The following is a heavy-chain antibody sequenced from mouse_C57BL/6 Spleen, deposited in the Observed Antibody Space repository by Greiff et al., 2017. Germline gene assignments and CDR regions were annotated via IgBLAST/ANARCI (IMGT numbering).Heavy chain of an antibody. J-gene: IGHJ1*03. V-gene: IGHV1-82*01. CDR2: IYPGDGDT. CDR3: AKNWDRYFDV. Sequence: VKLMESGPELVKPGASVKISCKASGYAFSSSWMNWVKQRPGKGLEWIGRIYPGDGDTNYNGKFKGKATLTADKSSSTAYMQLSSLTSEDSAVYFCAKNWDRYFDVWGTGTTVTVSS. D-gene: IGHD4-1*01. CDR1: GYAFSSSW.